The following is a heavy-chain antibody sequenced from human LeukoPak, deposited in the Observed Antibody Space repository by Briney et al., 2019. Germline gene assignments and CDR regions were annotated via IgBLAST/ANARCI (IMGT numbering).Heavy chain of an antibody. V-gene: IGHV3-30-3*01. CDR3: ARRYFDY. CDR2: ISYDGSNK. J-gene: IGHJ4*02. CDR1: GFTFSSYA. Sequence: GGSLRLSCAASGFTFSSYAMHWVRQAPGKGLEWVAVISYDGSNKYYADSVKGRFTISRDNSKNTLYLQMNSLRAEDTAVYYCARRYFDYWGQGTLVTVSS.